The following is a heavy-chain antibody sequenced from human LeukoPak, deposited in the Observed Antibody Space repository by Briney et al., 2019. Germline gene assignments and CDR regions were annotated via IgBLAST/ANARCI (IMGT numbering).Heavy chain of an antibody. Sequence: GGSLRLSCAASGFTFSSYGMHWVRQAPGKGLEWVAVIWYDGSNKYYADSVKGRFTISRDNSKNTLYLQMNSLGAEDTAVYCCARDKHHGGSYSEHWGQGTLVTVSS. CDR1: GFTFSSYG. D-gene: IGHD1-26*01. J-gene: IGHJ1*01. V-gene: IGHV3-33*01. CDR3: ARDKHHGGSYSEH. CDR2: IWYDGSNK.